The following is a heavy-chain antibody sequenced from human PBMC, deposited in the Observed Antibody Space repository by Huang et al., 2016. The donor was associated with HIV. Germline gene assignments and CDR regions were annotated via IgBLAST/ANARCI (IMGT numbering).Heavy chain of an antibody. D-gene: IGHD3-3*01. J-gene: IGHJ4*02. CDR3: ARAPATHSVFFY. CDR1: GDSIRSGGYY. Sequence: QVQLQESGPGLVKPSQTLSLPCTVSGDSIRSGGYYWTWIHQSPAKGLEWICYIYYSGSSDYNPSLKSLVSISIDAFKNRVSLKLKSVTVADTAVYYCARAPATHSVFFYWGQGTLVTVSA. V-gene: IGHV4-30-4*08. CDR2: IYYSGSS.